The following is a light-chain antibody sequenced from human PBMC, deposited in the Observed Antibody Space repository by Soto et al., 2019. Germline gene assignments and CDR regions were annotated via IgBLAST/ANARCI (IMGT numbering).Light chain of an antibody. CDR1: QSISTE. CDR3: QQGHNWPLT. Sequence: EIVMTQSPATLSVSPGERATLSCRASQSISTELAWYQQKPGQPPRLLIYSASTRATGVPARFTGSGSGSDFTLTISVLQSEDFAVYYCQQGHNWPLTFGQGTRLEI. J-gene: IGKJ2*01. CDR2: SAS. V-gene: IGKV3-15*01.